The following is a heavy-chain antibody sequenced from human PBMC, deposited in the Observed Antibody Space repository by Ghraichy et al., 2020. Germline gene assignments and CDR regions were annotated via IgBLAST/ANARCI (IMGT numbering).Heavy chain of an antibody. CDR2: IRSRANSYAT. D-gene: IGHD3-3*01. CDR1: GFTFSGSA. Sequence: GGSLRLSCAASGFTFSGSAIHWVRQASGKGLEWIGRIRSRANSYATAYAASVKGRFTISRDDSKNTAYLQMSSLMTEDTAVYYCTRHDSYYDFWSGYLFWGQGTLVTVSS. V-gene: IGHV3-73*01. CDR3: TRHDSYYDFWSGYLF. J-gene: IGHJ4*02.